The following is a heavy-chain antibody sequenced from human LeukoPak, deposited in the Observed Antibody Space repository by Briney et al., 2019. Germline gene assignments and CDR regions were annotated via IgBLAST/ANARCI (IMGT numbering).Heavy chain of an antibody. J-gene: IGHJ3*02. CDR2: ISGSANTT. D-gene: IGHD2-2*01. CDR3: AKAIVVPYDAFDI. V-gene: IGHV3-23*01. Sequence: GGSQRLSCAASGFTFSSYAMSWVRQAPGKGLEWVSAISGSANTTYYADSVKGRLTISRDNSKNTLYLQMNSLRAEDTAVYYCAKAIVVPYDAFDIWGQGTVVTVSS. CDR1: GFTFSSYA.